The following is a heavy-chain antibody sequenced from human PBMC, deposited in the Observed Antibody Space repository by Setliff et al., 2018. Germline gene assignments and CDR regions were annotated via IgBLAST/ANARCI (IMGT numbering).Heavy chain of an antibody. CDR2: IFYLGRS. CDR1: DDSITSSNYS. Sequence: PSETLSLTCTVSDDSITSSNYSLAWVRQPPGKALEWIGNIFYLGRSHSNPSLKSRLTMSVDKTKNQFSLNLTSVTAADTAVYYCARTHSIIKIFGVVSLLYHMDVWGTGTTVTVSS. V-gene: IGHV4-61*05. D-gene: IGHD3-3*01. J-gene: IGHJ6*03. CDR3: ARTHSIIKIFGVVSLLYHMDV.